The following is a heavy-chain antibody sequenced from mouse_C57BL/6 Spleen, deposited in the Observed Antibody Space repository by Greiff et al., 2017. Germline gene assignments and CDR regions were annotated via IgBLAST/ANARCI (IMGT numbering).Heavy chain of an antibody. CDR2: IDPSDSYT. J-gene: IGHJ4*01. V-gene: IGHV1-50*01. CDR1: GYTFTSYW. CDR3: ARDCTTRYAMDY. Sequence: QVQLQQSGAELVKPGASVKLSCKASGYTFTSYWMQWVKQRPGQGLEWIGEIDPSDSYTNYNQKFKGKATLTVDTSSSTAYMQLSSLTSEDSAVYYGARDCTTRYAMDYWGQGTSVTVSS. D-gene: IGHD1-1*01.